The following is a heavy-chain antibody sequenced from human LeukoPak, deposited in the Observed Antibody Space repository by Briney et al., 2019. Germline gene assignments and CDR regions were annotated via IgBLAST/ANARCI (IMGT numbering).Heavy chain of an antibody. J-gene: IGHJ5*02. D-gene: IGHD1-14*01. Sequence: SQTLSLTCTVSGGSISNYYWYWMRQPPGKGLEWIAYTYYSGNPNYNPSLKSRATISVDTSKNQFSLKLSSVTAADTAVYYCAKGGPEASAGLSWFDPWGQGTLVTVSS. CDR2: TYYSGNP. CDR1: GGSISNYY. V-gene: IGHV4-59*01. CDR3: AKGGPEASAGLSWFDP.